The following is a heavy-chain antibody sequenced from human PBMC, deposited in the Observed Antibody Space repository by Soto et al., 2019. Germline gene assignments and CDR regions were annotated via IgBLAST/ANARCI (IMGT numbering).Heavy chain of an antibody. V-gene: IGHV1-8*01. CDR2: MNPNSGNT. D-gene: IGHD4-17*01. J-gene: IGHJ4*02. CDR1: GYTFTSYD. Sequence: ASVKVSCKASGYTFTSYDINWVRQATGQGLEWMGWMNPNSGNTGYAQKFQGRVTMTRNTSISTAYMELSSLRSEDTAVYYCARGFDLRGDYGRSVDYWGQGTLVTVSS. CDR3: ARGFDLRGDYGRSVDY.